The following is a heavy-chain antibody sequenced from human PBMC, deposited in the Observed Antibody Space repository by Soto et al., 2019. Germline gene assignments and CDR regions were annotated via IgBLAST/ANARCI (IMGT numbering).Heavy chain of an antibody. J-gene: IGHJ5*02. CDR2: SSGYNGNT. Sequence: QVQLVQSGAEVKKPGASVKVSCKASGYTFTSYGISWVRQAPGQGLEWMGWSSGYNGNTNYAQKLQGRVTMTTDTYTSTAYMEMRILGSDDTSVYYCARDKGAYCGGDCYSTWFDPWGQGTLVTVSS. D-gene: IGHD2-21*02. CDR1: GYTFTSYG. V-gene: IGHV1-18*01. CDR3: ARDKGAYCGGDCYSTWFDP.